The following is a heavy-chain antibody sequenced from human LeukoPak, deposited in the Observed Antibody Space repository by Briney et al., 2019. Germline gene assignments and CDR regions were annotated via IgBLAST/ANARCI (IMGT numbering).Heavy chain of an antibody. D-gene: IGHD1-26*01. CDR2: ISYDGSNK. CDR1: GLTFSSYA. Sequence: PGGSLRLSCAASGLTFSSYAMHWVRQAPGKGLEWVALISYDGSNKYYADSVKGRFTISRDNSKNTLYLQMNSLRAGDTAVYYCTRGDFYVGAQDYWGQGTLVAVSS. V-gene: IGHV3-30-3*01. CDR3: TRGDFYVGAQDY. J-gene: IGHJ4*02.